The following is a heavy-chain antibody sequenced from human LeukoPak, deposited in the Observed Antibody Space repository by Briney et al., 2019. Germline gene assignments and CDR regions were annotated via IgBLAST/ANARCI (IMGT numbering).Heavy chain of an antibody. D-gene: IGHD3-16*01. J-gene: IGHJ4*02. V-gene: IGHV4-59*01. CDR1: DDSISDYY. CDR2: FYNSGRS. Sequence: SEILSLTCTVSDDSISDYYRGWIRQPPGKELEWIGYFYNSGRSTYNPSLKGRVTISADTSKNHFSLKLNSVTTADTAVYYCTRGAGWLIDYWGQGILVTVSS. CDR3: TRGAGWLIDY.